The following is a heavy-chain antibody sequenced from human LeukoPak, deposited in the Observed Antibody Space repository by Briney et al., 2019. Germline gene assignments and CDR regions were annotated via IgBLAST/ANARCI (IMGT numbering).Heavy chain of an antibody. J-gene: IGHJ4*02. Sequence: GASVKVSCKASGYTFTSYGISWVRQAPGQGLEWMGWISAYNGNTNYAQKLQGRVTMTTDTSTSTACMELRSLRSDDTAVYYCAREGYSYVIDYWGQGTLVTVSS. V-gene: IGHV1-18*01. CDR2: ISAYNGNT. D-gene: IGHD5-18*01. CDR1: GYTFTSYG. CDR3: AREGYSYVIDY.